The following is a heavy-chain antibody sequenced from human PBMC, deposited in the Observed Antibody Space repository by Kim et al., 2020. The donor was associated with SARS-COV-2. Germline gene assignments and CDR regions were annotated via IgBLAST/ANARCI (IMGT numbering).Heavy chain of an antibody. V-gene: IGHV3-7*03. CDR1: GFTFSSYW. D-gene: IGHD6-13*01. CDR2: IKQDGSEK. J-gene: IGHJ1*01. Sequence: GGSLRLSCAASGFTFSSYWMSWVRQAPGKGLEWVANIKQDGSEKYYVDSVKGRFTISRDNAKNSLYLQMNSLRAEDTAVYYCARREYSSSWYAWGYFQHWGQGTLVTVSS. CDR3: ARREYSSSWYAWGYFQH.